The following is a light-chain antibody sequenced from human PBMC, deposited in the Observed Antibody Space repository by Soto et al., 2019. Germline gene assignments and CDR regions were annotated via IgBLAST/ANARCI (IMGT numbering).Light chain of an antibody. CDR2: EVS. Sequence: QSALTQPPSASGSPGQSVTISCPGTSSEVGGYNYVSWYQQHPGTAPTLIIYEVSKRPSGVPDRFSGSKSGKTASLTVAGGKDEDEAAYYCGSYAGSHNSGFGTRARLIVL. CDR1: SSEVGGYNY. J-gene: IGLJ1*01. CDR3: GSYAGSHNSG. V-gene: IGLV2-8*01.